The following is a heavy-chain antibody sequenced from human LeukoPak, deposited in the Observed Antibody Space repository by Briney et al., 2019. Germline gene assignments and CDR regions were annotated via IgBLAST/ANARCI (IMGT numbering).Heavy chain of an antibody. D-gene: IGHD6-19*01. V-gene: IGHV3-21*04. CDR1: GFTFSSYS. CDR2: ISSSSSYI. Sequence: GGSLRLSCAASGFTFSSYSMNWVRQAPGKGLEWVSSISSSSSYIYYADSVKGRFTISRDNSKTTLYLQMNSLRAEDTAVYYCARVGSSGWFSFDYWGQGTLVTVSS. J-gene: IGHJ4*02. CDR3: ARVGSSGWFSFDY.